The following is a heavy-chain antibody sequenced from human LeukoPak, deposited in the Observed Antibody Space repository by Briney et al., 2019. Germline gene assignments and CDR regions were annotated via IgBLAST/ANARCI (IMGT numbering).Heavy chain of an antibody. CDR1: GASISSDY. J-gene: IGHJ4*02. CDR3: ARYNWNIPFYFDY. V-gene: IGHV4-59*01. CDR2: IHDSGST. Sequence: SETLSLTCNVSGASISSDYWSWIRQPPGKGLEWIGYIHDSGSTNYNPSLKSRVTMSVDTSKTQFSLRLTSVTPADTAVYCCARYNWNIPFYFDYWGQGTLVTVSS. D-gene: IGHD1/OR15-1a*01.